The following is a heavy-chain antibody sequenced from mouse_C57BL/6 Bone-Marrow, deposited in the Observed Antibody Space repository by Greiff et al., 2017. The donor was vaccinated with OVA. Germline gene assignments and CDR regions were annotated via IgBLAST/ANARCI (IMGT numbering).Heavy chain of an antibody. CDR2: IYPGDGDT. Sequence: VKLMESGPELVKPGASVKISCKASGYAFSSSWMNWVKQRPGKGLEWIGRIYPGDGDTNYNGKFKGKATLTADKSSSTAYMQLSSLTSEYSAVYFCARHEDGYYASYFDYWGQGTTLTVSS. CDR1: GYAFSSSW. J-gene: IGHJ2*01. V-gene: IGHV1-82*01. D-gene: IGHD2-3*01. CDR3: ARHEDGYYASYFDY.